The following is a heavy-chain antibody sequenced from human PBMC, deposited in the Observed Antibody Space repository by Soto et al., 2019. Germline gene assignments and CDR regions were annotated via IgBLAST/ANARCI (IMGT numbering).Heavy chain of an antibody. D-gene: IGHD3-22*01. CDR2: ISSSSSYI. CDR3: ARDLRYYYDSSGAVPDY. J-gene: IGHJ4*02. Sequence: GGSLRLSCAASGFTFSSYSMNWVRQAPGKGLEWVSSISSSSSYIYYADSVKGRFTISRDNAKNSLYLQMNSLRAEDTAVYYCARDLRYYYDSSGAVPDYWGQGTLVTVSS. CDR1: GFTFSSYS. V-gene: IGHV3-21*01.